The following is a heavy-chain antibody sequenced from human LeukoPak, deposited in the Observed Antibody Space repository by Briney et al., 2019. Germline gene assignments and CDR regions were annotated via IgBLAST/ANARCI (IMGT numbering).Heavy chain of an antibody. Sequence: SETLSLTCAVYGGSFSGYYWSWIRQPPGKGLEWIGEINHSGSTNYNPSLKSRVTISVDTSKNQFSLKLSSVTAADTAVYYCARRRAGGTMIVVVHFDYWGQGTLVTVSS. D-gene: IGHD3-22*01. CDR2: INHSGST. J-gene: IGHJ4*02. CDR1: GGSFSGYY. V-gene: IGHV4-34*01. CDR3: ARRRAGGTMIVVVHFDY.